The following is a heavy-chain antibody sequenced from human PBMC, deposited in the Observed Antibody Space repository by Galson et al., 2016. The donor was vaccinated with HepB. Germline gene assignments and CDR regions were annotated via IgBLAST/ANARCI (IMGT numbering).Heavy chain of an antibody. V-gene: IGHV3-30*03. CDR1: GFTFSSYG. D-gene: IGHD6-13*01. Sequence: SLRLSCAASGFTFSSYGIHWVRQAPGKGLEWVAVISYDGNNKYYADSVKGRFTISRDNARNSLSLQMNSLSAEDTAVYYCARGGIGGFPYYYYYGMDVWGQGTTVTVSS. CDR2: ISYDGNNK. CDR3: ARGGIGGFPYYYYYGMDV. J-gene: IGHJ6*02.